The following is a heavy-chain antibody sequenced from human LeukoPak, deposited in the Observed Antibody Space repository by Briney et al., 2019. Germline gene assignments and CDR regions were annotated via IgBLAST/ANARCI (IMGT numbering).Heavy chain of an antibody. J-gene: IGHJ4*02. Sequence: ASVKVSCKASGYSFSSYSISWVRQAPGEGLESMGWISGYNGNTNYAQKFQGRVTMTTDTSTNTAYMEHRNLTSDDTAVYYCARNSNLFQYWGQGTLVLVSS. V-gene: IGHV1-18*01. D-gene: IGHD1-14*01. CDR2: ISGYNGNT. CDR3: ARNSNLFQY. CDR1: GYSFSSYS.